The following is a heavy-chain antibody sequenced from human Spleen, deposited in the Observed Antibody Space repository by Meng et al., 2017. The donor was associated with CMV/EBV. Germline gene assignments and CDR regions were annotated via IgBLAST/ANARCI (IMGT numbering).Heavy chain of an antibody. CDR2: ISSSGSTI. V-gene: IGHV3-48*03. CDR3: ARDAFTIFGVVDY. CDR1: GFTFSRNG. Sequence: GGSLRLSCAASGFTFSRNGMNWVRQAPGKGLEWVSYISSSGSTIYYADSVKGRFTISRDNAKNSLYLQMNSLRAEDTAVYYCARDAFTIFGVVDYWGQGTLVTVSS. D-gene: IGHD3-3*01. J-gene: IGHJ4*02.